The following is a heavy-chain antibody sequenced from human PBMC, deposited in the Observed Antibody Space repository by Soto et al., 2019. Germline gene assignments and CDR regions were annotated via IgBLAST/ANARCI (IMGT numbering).Heavy chain of an antibody. CDR2: VSHDGTER. D-gene: IGHD5-18*01. Sequence: LRLSCLASGVTLTGYAMHWVRHAPGKGLEWVASVSHDGTERYAASVRGRFTISRDISKSTVFLQMGSLSGEDTAVYYCTRVGVGYSLGSGFTPWGQGTLGTVSS. V-gene: IGHV3-30-3*01. CDR1: GVTLTGYA. J-gene: IGHJ5*02. CDR3: TRVGVGYSLGSGFTP.